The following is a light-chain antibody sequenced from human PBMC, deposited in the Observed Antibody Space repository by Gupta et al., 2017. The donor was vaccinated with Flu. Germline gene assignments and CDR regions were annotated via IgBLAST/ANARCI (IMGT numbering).Light chain of an antibody. CDR1: QSVSSSY. CDR2: GSS. CDR3: QQYGSTPMYS. Sequence: EIVLTQSPGTPPWSPGERATFSCRASQSVSSSYLAWYQQKPGQAPRLLIYGSSSRDTGIPDMFRGSGSGTDLTLTITRMEPEDFAVYYCQQYGSTPMYSFGQGTKLEIK. V-gene: IGKV3-20*01. J-gene: IGKJ2*03.